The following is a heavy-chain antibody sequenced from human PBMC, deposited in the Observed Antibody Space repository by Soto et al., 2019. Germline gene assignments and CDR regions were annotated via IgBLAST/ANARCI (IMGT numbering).Heavy chain of an antibody. CDR1: GGSISSGGYY. CDR3: ARGVTSRKTARYYFDY. Sequence: SETLSLTCTVSGGSISSGGYYWSWIRQHPGKGLEWIGYIYYSGSTYYNPSLKSRVTISVDTSKNQFSLKLSSVTAADTAVYYCARGVTSRKTARYYFDYWGQGTLVPVSS. V-gene: IGHV4-31*03. D-gene: IGHD2-2*01. CDR2: IYYSGST. J-gene: IGHJ4*02.